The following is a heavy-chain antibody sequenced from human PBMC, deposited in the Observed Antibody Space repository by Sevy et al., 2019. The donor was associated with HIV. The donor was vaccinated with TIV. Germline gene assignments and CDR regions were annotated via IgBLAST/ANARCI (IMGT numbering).Heavy chain of an antibody. Sequence: GGSLRLSCTASGFTFGDYCMSWVRQAPGKGLEWVAFLKSDVYGGTVDHAASVRGRFVISRDDSKTIAYLQMNDLKTEDTGVYYCTRWKAAQSIFDYWGQGTLVTVSS. J-gene: IGHJ4*02. D-gene: IGHD6-13*01. CDR1: GFTFGDYC. V-gene: IGHV3-49*04. CDR3: TRWKAAQSIFDY. CDR2: LKSDVYGGTV.